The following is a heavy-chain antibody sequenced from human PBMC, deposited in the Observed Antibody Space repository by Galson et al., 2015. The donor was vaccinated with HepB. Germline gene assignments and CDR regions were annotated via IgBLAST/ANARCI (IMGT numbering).Heavy chain of an antibody. CDR2: VHPNSGVT. Sequence: SVKVSCKASGYSFTDHYIHWVRQAPGQGLEWMGWVHPNSGVTNSAQKFDGRVTMTSDTSISTAYMELSRLRSDDTAVYYCAILDFLTPFDPWGQGTLVTVSS. D-gene: IGHD2/OR15-2a*01. CDR3: AILDFLTPFDP. CDR1: GYSFTDHY. V-gene: IGHV1-2*02. J-gene: IGHJ5*02.